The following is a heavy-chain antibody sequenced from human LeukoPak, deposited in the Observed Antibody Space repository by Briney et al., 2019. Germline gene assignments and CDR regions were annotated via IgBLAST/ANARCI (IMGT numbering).Heavy chain of an antibody. V-gene: IGHV4-59*01. CDR3: AKGRKDFDTNLGPFDS. J-gene: IGHJ4*02. CDR1: GGSLSSYY. D-gene: IGHD3-9*01. Sequence: SETLSLTCTVSGGSLSSYYWTWIRQPPGKGLEWIGYIYYTGSTSYNPSLKSRVTISVQTSKNQFSLKLTSVTTADTAVYYCAKGRKDFDTNLGPFDSWGQGILVTVSS. CDR2: IYYTGST.